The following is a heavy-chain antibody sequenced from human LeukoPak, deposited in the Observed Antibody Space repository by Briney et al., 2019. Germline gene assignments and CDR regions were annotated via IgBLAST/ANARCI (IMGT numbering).Heavy chain of an antibody. CDR1: GGTFSSYT. D-gene: IGHD1-1*01. CDR2: IIPIFGTA. J-gene: IGHJ3*02. V-gene: IGHV1-69*13. Sequence: ASVKVSCKASGGTFSSYTLSWVRQAPGQGLEWMGGIIPIFGTANYAQKFQGRVTITADESTSTAYMELSSLRSEDTAVYYCARAEIGLRYNWNDVTAFDIWGQGTMVTVSS. CDR3: ARAEIGLRYNWNDVTAFDI.